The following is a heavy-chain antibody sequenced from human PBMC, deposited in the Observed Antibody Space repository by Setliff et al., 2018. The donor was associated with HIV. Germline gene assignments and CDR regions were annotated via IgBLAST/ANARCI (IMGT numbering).Heavy chain of an antibody. CDR3: ARLAIPAATTDY. J-gene: IGHJ4*02. Sequence: SETLSLTCAVSGGSISSNWWSWVRQSPGKGLEWIGSIFYSGSTYYNPSLKSRPTISVDTSKNQFSLKLNSVTAADTAVYYCARLAIPAATTDYWGQGTLVTVSS. CDR1: GGSISSNW. CDR2: IFYSGST. V-gene: IGHV4-39*01. D-gene: IGHD2-2*01.